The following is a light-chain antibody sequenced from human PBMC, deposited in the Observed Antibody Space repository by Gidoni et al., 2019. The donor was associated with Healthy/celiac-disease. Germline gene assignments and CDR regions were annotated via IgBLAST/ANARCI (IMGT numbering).Light chain of an antibody. CDR2: GAS. J-gene: IGKJ4*01. V-gene: IGKV3-20*01. CDR3: QQYGSSPPNT. CDR1: QSVSSSY. Sequence: EIVLTQSPGTLSLSPGESATLSCSASQSVSSSYLAWYQQKPGQAPRLLIYGASSRATGIPDRFSGSGSGTDFTLTISRLEPEDFAVYYCQQYGSSPPNTFGGGTKVEIK.